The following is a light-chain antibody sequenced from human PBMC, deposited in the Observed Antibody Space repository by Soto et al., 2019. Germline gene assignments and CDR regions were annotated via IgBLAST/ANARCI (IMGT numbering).Light chain of an antibody. CDR2: DVS. V-gene: IGLV2-14*01. Sequence: QSLLTQPASVSGSPGQSITISYTGTSSDVGGYNYVSWYQQHPGKAPKLMIYDVSNRPSGVSNRFSGSKSGNTASLTISGLQAEDEADYYCSSYTSSSTLVVFGGGTKLTVL. CDR1: SSDVGGYNY. CDR3: SSYTSSSTLVV. J-gene: IGLJ2*01.